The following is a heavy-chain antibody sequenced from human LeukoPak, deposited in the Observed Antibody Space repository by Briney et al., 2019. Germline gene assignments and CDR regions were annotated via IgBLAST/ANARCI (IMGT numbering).Heavy chain of an antibody. J-gene: IGHJ4*02. CDR2: IYYSGST. V-gene: IGHV4-31*03. CDR3: ARAGVAAPAQIDY. CDR1: GGSISSGGYY. D-gene: IGHD6-13*01. Sequence: PSETLSLTCTVSGGSISSGGYYWSWIRQHPGKGLEWIGYIYYSGSTYYNLSLKSRVTISVDTSKNQFSLKLSSVTAANTAVYYCARAGVAAPAQIDYWGQGTLVTVSS.